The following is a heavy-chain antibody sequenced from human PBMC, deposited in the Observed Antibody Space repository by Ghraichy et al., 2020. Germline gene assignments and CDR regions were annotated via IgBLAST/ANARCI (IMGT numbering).Heavy chain of an antibody. Sequence: LSLTCAASGFTFSIYAMSWVRQAPGKGLEWVSAISGSGGSTYYTDSVKGRFTISRDNSKNTLYLQMNSLRAEDTAVYYCAKYIKDDYGTPNFDYWGQGTLVTVSA. J-gene: IGHJ4*02. V-gene: IGHV3-23*01. D-gene: IGHD4/OR15-4a*01. CDR3: AKYIKDDYGTPNFDY. CDR1: GFTFSIYA. CDR2: ISGSGGST.